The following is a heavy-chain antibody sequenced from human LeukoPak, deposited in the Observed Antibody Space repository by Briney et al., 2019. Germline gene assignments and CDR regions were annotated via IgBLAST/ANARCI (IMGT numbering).Heavy chain of an antibody. D-gene: IGHD6-19*01. Sequence: GGSLRLSCEVSGVIFEQYGMHWVRQAPGKGLEWVAGISWNGVTINYGDSVKGRFTISRDNAKSFLYLQMNSLRPEDTALYYCVKDISGWSYFDYWGQGTWVTVSP. CDR3: VKDISGWSYFDY. V-gene: IGHV3-9*01. CDR1: GVIFEQYG. CDR2: ISWNGVTI. J-gene: IGHJ4*02.